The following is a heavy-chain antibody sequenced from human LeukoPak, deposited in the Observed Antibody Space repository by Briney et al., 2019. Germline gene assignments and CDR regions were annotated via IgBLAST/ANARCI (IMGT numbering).Heavy chain of an antibody. J-gene: IGHJ4*02. D-gene: IGHD2-2*01. Sequence: PGGSLRLSCAASGFTFSSYAMHWVRQAPGKGLEWVAVISYDGSNKYYADSVKGRFTISRDNSKNTLYLQMNSLRAEDTAVYYCARDPGRNGYCSSTSCLLDYWGQGTLVTVSS. CDR2: ISYDGSNK. CDR1: GFTFSSYA. V-gene: IGHV3-30-3*01. CDR3: ARDPGRNGYCSSTSCLLDY.